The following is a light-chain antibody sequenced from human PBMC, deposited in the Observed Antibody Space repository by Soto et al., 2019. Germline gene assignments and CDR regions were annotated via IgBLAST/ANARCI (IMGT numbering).Light chain of an antibody. CDR1: QSVSSN. CDR3: QQYNIGPPYT. Sequence: EIVMTQSPATLSVSPGERATLSCRASQSVSSNLAWYQQKPGQAPRLLIYGASTGATGIPARFSGSGSGTEFTLPVSSLQSEDFAVYYCQQYNIGPPYTFGQGTKLEIK. V-gene: IGKV3-15*01. J-gene: IGKJ2*01. CDR2: GAS.